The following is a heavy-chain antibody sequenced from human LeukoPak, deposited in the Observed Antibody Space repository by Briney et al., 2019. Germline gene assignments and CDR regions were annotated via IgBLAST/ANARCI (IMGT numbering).Heavy chain of an antibody. Sequence: PGRSLRLSCAASGFTFNDFAMHWVRQAPGEGLEWVSGITWNSGRIAYADSVKGRFTTSRDNAKNSLYLQMNSLRAEDMALYYCAKMSGYTSGWIDYWGQGALVSVSS. CDR1: GFTFNDFA. V-gene: IGHV3-9*03. D-gene: IGHD6-19*01. CDR3: AKMSGYTSGWIDY. J-gene: IGHJ4*02. CDR2: ITWNSGRI.